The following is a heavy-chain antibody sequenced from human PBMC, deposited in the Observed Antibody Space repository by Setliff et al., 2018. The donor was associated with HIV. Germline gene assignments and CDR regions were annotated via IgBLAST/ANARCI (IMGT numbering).Heavy chain of an antibody. CDR3: ARGNYYGNSVYDAFDI. D-gene: IGHD3-22*01. CDR1: GYTFTSYG. J-gene: IGHJ3*02. Sequence: ASVKVSCKASGYTFTSYGISWVRQAPGQGLEWMGWISAYNGNTNYAQKFQGRVTMTSDASISTAYMELRSLRSEDTAVYYCARGNYYGNSVYDAFDIWGQGTMVTVSS. V-gene: IGHV1-18*01. CDR2: ISAYNGNT.